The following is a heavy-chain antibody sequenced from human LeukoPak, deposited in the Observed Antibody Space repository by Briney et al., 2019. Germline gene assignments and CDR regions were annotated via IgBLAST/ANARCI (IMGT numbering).Heavy chain of an antibody. V-gene: IGHV3-48*03. CDR2: ISSSGSSG. J-gene: IGHJ6*03. CDR1: GFTFSSYE. CDR3: ARDRGGGHMDV. Sequence: GGSLRLSCAASGFTFSSYEMNWVRQAPGKGLEWVSYISSSGSSGYYADSVKGRFTISRDNAKNSLYLQMNSLRAGDTAVYYCARDRGGGHMDVWGKGTTVTISS. D-gene: IGHD2-15*01.